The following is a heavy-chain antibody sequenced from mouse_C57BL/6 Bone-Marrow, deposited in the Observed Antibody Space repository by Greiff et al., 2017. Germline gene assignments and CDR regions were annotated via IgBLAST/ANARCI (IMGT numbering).Heavy chain of an antibody. CDR2: IYSRGTI. CDR1: GISITTGNYR. J-gene: IGHJ1*03. D-gene: IGHD2-5*01. CDR3: ARHYSNSWYFDV. Sequence: EVQVVASGPGLVKPSQTVFLTCTVTGISITTGNYRWSWIRQFPGNKLEWIGYIYSRGTITYNPSLPSRTTITRDTPKNQCFREMNAVTAEDTATYDGARHYSNSWYFDVWGTGTTVTVSS. V-gene: IGHV3-5*01.